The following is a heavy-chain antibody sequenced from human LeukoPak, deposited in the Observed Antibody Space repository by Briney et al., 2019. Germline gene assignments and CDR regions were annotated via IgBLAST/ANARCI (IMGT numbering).Heavy chain of an antibody. CDR2: ISGYNGNT. Sequence: VASVKVSCKASGYTFTSYGISWVRQAPGQGLEWMGWISGYNGNTNYAQKFLGRVSMTADTATSTAYMELRSLTSDDTAVYYCARGNIITMVRSYYYMDVWGKGTTVTISS. V-gene: IGHV1-18*01. J-gene: IGHJ6*03. D-gene: IGHD3-10*01. CDR1: GYTFTSYG. CDR3: ARGNIITMVRSYYYMDV.